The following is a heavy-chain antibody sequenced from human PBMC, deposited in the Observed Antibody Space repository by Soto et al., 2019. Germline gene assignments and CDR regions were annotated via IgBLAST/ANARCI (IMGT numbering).Heavy chain of an antibody. D-gene: IGHD2-21*02. CDR1: GYNFTSYY. CDR2: INPSGGST. J-gene: IGHJ3*02. V-gene: IGHV1-46*01. CDR3: ALVVVTSDAFDI. Sequence: QVQLVQSGAEVKKPGASVKVSCKASGYNFTSYYMHWVRQAPGQGLEWMGIINPSGGSTSYAQKSQGRVTMTRYTSTSTVYMELSSLRSEDTAVYYCALVVVTSDAFDIWGQGTMVTVSS.